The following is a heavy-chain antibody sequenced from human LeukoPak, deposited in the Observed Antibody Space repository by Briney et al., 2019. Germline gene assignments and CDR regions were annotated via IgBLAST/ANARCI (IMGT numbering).Heavy chain of an antibody. V-gene: IGHV3-30-3*01. Sequence: GGSLRLSCAASGFTFSSYAMHWVRQAPGKGLEWVAVISYDGSNKYYADSVKGRFTISRDNSKNTLYLQMNSLRAVDTAVYYCARDIMEWHYYGMDVWGQGTTVTASS. CDR2: ISYDGSNK. CDR1: GFTFSSYA. J-gene: IGHJ6*02. CDR3: ARDIMEWHYYGMDV. D-gene: IGHD1-1*01.